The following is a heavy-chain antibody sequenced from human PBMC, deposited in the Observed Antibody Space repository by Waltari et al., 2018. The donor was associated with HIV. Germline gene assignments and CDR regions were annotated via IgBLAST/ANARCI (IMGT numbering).Heavy chain of an antibody. D-gene: IGHD2-2*02. CDR2: IYTSGST. J-gene: IGHJ6*02. CDR3: ARGDGCSSTSCYTRYYYYGMDV. V-gene: IGHV4-61*02. Sequence: QVQLQESGPGLVKPSQTLSLTCTVSVGSISSGRYYWSCIRQPAGTGLEGIGRIYTSGSTNYNPSLKSRVTISVDTSKNQFSLKLSSVTAADTAVYYCARGDGCSSTSCYTRYYYYGMDVWGQGTTVTVSS. CDR1: VGSISSGRYY.